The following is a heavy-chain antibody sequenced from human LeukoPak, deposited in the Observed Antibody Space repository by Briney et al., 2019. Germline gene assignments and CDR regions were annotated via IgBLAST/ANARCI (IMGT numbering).Heavy chain of an antibody. Sequence: ASVKVSCKASGYTFTGYYMHWVRQAPGQGLEWMGWINPNSGGTNYAQKFQGRVTMTRDTSISTAYMELSRLRSDDTAVYYCARSASRSTPFDPWGQGTLVTVSS. CDR1: GYTFTGYY. CDR2: INPNSGGT. J-gene: IGHJ5*02. CDR3: ARSASRSTPFDP. V-gene: IGHV1-2*02.